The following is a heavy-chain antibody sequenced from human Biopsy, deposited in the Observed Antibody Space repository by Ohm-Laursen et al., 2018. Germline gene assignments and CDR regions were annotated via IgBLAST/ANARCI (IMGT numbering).Heavy chain of an antibody. CDR2: ISGYNGNT. CDR3: ARIAAAGWDDY. D-gene: IGHD6-25*01. Sequence: AASVKVSCKASGYKFTSYGMSWVRQAPGQGFEGMGRISGYNGNTNYAQKFQGRITMTIDAATSTGYMDLRSLKSDDTAVYYCARIAAAGWDDYWGQGTLVTVSS. CDR1: GYKFTSYG. J-gene: IGHJ4*02. V-gene: IGHV1-18*01.